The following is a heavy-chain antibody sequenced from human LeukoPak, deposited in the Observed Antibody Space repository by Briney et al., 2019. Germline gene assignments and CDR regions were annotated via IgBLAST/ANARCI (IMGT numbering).Heavy chain of an antibody. CDR2: ISGSGGST. Sequence: GGSLRLSCAASGFAFSSYAMSWVRQAPGKGLEWVSGISGSGGSTYYADSVKGRFTISRDNSKNTLYLQMNSLRAEDTAVYYCAKAGFRRLGELSLWGQGTLVTVSS. D-gene: IGHD3-16*02. J-gene: IGHJ4*02. CDR1: GFAFSSYA. CDR3: AKAGFRRLGELSL. V-gene: IGHV3-23*01.